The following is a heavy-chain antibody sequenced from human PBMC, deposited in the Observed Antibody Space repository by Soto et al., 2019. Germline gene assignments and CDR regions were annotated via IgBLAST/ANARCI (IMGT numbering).Heavy chain of an antibody. CDR1: GGSISGSSYY. CDR3: ARQWGKQWDY. J-gene: IGHJ4*02. Sequence: ASETLSLTCTVSGGSISGSSYYWGWIRQPPGKGLEWIGSIYYGGSTYSNPSLKSRVTTSVDTSQNQFSLNLTSVTAADTAVYYCARQWGKQWDYWGQGTLVTVSS. V-gene: IGHV4-39*01. CDR2: IYYGGST. D-gene: IGHD3-16*01.